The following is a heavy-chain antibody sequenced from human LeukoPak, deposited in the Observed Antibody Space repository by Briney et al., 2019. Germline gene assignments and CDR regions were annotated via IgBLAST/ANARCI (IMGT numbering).Heavy chain of an antibody. CDR2: INWNGGST. D-gene: IGHD5/OR15-5a*01. V-gene: IGHV3-20*04. J-gene: IGHJ6*03. CDR3: ARVYELREEDYYYYYMDV. CDR1: GFTFDDYG. Sequence: GGSLRLSCAASGFTFDDYGMNWVRQAPGKGLEWVSGINWNGGSTGYADSVKGRFTISRDNAKSSLYLQMNSLRAEDTALYYCARVYELREEDYYYYYMDVWGKGTTVTVSS.